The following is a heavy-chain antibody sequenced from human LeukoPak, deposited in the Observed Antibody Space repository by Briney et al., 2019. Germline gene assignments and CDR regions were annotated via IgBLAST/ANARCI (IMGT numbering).Heavy chain of an antibody. CDR2: IYYSGST. Sequence: SETLSLTCTVSGGSISSYYWSWIRQPPGKGLEWIGYIYYSGSTNYNPSLKSRVTISVDTSKNQFSLKLSSVTAADTAVYYCARWDGYDSLFVYWGQGTLVTVSS. J-gene: IGHJ4*02. CDR3: ARWDGYDSLFVY. CDR1: GGSISSYY. V-gene: IGHV4-59*01. D-gene: IGHD5-12*01.